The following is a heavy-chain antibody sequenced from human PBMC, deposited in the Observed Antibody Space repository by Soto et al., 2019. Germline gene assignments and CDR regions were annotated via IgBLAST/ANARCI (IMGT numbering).Heavy chain of an antibody. CDR2: LNYDGTYT. V-gene: IGHV3-74*03. CDR3: VREGCTGSSCYLDS. D-gene: IGHD2-15*01. J-gene: IGHJ4*02. CDR1: GFTFSTYW. Sequence: EVQLVASGGGLVQPGGSLRLSCAASGFTFSTYWMHWVRQVPGKGLVWVSRLNYDGTYTSYADSVKGRFAISRDNARNTLFLQMNSLRAEDTAVYYCVREGCTGSSCYLDSWGQGILVTVSS.